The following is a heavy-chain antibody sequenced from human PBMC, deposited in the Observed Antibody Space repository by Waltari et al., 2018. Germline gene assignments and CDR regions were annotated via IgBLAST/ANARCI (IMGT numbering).Heavy chain of an antibody. Sequence: EVQLVESGGGLVQPGGSLRLSCAASGFTFSNNWMTWVRQAPGKGLEWVANISQDGSEKYSLESVKGRFTISRDNAKNSLYLQLNSLRADDTAVYYCTRGGDDSSWYWRNWGQGTLVTVSS. CDR2: ISQDGSEK. CDR1: GFTFSNNW. CDR3: TRGGDDSSWYWRN. V-gene: IGHV3-7*01. J-gene: IGHJ4*02. D-gene: IGHD6-13*01.